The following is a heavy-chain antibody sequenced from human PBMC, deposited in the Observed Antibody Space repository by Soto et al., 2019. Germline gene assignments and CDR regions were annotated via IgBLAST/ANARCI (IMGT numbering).Heavy chain of an antibody. D-gene: IGHD2-8*01. CDR1: GFTFSTYA. CDR3: ARDRCTNGVCYAPSDY. Sequence: PGGSLRLSCATSGFTFSTYAMHWVRQAPGKGLEYVSAISSNGRSTYYANSVKGRFTISRDNSKNTLYLQMDSLRAGDMAVYYCARDRCTNGVCYAPSDYWGQGTLVTVPS. J-gene: IGHJ4*02. V-gene: IGHV3-64*01. CDR2: ISSNGRST.